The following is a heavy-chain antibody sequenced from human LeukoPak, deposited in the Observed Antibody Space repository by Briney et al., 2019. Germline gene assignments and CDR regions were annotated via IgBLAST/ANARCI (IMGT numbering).Heavy chain of an antibody. CDR3: PKLFESGTYNNFFHY. V-gene: IGHV3-23*01. D-gene: IGHD3-10*01. CDR2: ITATSSST. CDR1: VFTFSSYG. Sequence: PGGSLRLSCAASVFTFSSYGMSWVRQAPGKGLEWVSAITATSSSTHDADSVQGRFTISRDNSKNTLYLQMNSLRPEDTAIYYCPKLFESGTYNNFFHYWGQGTLVTVFS. J-gene: IGHJ4*02.